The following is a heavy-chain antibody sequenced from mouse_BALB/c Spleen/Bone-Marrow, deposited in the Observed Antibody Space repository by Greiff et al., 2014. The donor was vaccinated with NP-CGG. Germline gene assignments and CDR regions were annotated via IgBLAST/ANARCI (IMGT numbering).Heavy chain of an antibody. Sequence: VQLQQPGAELVKPGASVKLSCTASGFNIKDTYMHWVKQRPEQGLEWIGRIDPANGNTKYVPTFQGKATITADTSSNTAYLQLSSLTSGDTAVYYCASSGNYEGGAMDYWGQGISVTVSS. V-gene: IGHV14-3*02. CDR2: IDPANGNT. D-gene: IGHD2-1*01. J-gene: IGHJ4*01. CDR1: GFNIKDTY. CDR3: ASSGNYEGGAMDY.